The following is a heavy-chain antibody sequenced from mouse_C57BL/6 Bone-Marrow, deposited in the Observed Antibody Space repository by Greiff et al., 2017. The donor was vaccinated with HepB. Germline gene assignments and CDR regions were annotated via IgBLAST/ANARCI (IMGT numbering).Heavy chain of an antibody. D-gene: IGHD1-1*01. CDR2: ISDGGSYT. Sequence: EVQLQESGGGLVKPGGSLKLSCAASGFTFSSYAMSWVRQTTEKRLEWVATISDGGSYTHYPDNVKGRFTISRDNAKNNLYLQMSHLKSEDTAMYYCARGYYYGSSAYWYFGVWGTGTTVTVSS. CDR3: ARGYYYGSSAYWYFGV. V-gene: IGHV5-4*01. J-gene: IGHJ1*03. CDR1: GFTFSSYA.